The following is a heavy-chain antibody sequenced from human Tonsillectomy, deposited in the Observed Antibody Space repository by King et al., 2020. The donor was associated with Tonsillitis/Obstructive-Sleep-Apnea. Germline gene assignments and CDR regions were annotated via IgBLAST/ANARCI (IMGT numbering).Heavy chain of an antibody. CDR1: GGSSSSYY. CDR3: ARGHYGDYEAWYFDL. J-gene: IGHJ2*01. Sequence: VQLQESGPGLVKPSETLSLTCTVSGGSSSSYYWSWIRQPPGKGLEWIGYIDYSESTNYNPSLKIRGTISVDTTKNQFSLQLSSVTAADTAVYYCARGHYGDYEAWYFDLWGRGTLVTVSS. CDR2: IDYSEST. V-gene: IGHV4-59*01. D-gene: IGHD4-17*01.